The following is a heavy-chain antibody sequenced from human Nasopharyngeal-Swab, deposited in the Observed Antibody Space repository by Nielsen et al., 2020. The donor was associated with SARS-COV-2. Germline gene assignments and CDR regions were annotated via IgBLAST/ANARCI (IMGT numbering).Heavy chain of an antibody. V-gene: IGHV3-21*01. CDR2: ISGNGGDI. CDR3: ARDPYYDSAGGAYYFDY. J-gene: IGHJ4*02. Sequence: GGSLRLSCAASGFSFGTFAMSWVRQTPEKGLEWVSTISGNGGDIYYADPVKGRFTISRDNAKNSLFLEMNSLRDEDTAMYYCARDPYYDSAGGAYYFDYWGQGTLVTVSS. D-gene: IGHD3-10*01. CDR1: GFSFGTFA.